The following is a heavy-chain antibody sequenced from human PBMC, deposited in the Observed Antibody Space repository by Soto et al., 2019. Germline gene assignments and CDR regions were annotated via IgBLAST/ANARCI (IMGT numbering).Heavy chain of an antibody. J-gene: IGHJ4*02. CDR1: GGSISSSSYY. D-gene: IGHD6-13*01. Sequence: QLQLQESGPGLVKPSETLSLTCTVSGGSISSSSYYWGWIRQPPGKGLEWIGSIYYSGSTYYNPSLKSRVTLSVDTSTTQFSLKLSSVTAADTAVYYCARQGQQLGLYWGQGTLVTVSS. V-gene: IGHV4-39*01. CDR3: ARQGQQLGLY. CDR2: IYYSGST.